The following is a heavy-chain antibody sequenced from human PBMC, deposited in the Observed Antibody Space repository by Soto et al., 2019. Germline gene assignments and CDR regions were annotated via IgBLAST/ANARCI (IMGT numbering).Heavy chain of an antibody. CDR1: GFPFSSYA. CDR3: AKVRDDSSGYYYWTPSYYFDY. CDR2: ISGSGGST. V-gene: IGHV3-23*01. D-gene: IGHD3-22*01. J-gene: IGHJ4*02. Sequence: GGSLRLSCAASGFPFSSYAMSWVRQAPGKGLEWVSAISGSGGSTYYADSVKGRFTISRDNSKNTLYLQMNSLRAEDTAVYYCAKVRDDSSGYYYWTPSYYFDYWGQGTLVTVSS.